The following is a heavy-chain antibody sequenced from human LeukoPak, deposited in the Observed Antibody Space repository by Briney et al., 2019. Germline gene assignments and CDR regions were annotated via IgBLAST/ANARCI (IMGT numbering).Heavy chain of an antibody. D-gene: IGHD6-13*01. CDR2: INPNSGGT. Sequence: ASVKVSCKASGYTFTGYYMHWVRQAPGQGLEWMGRINPNSGGTNYAQKFQGRVTMTRDTSISTAYMELSRLRSDDTAVYYCARDGSSSWYGSDYWGQGTLVTVSS. V-gene: IGHV1-2*06. J-gene: IGHJ4*02. CDR3: ARDGSSSWYGSDY. CDR1: GYTFTGYY.